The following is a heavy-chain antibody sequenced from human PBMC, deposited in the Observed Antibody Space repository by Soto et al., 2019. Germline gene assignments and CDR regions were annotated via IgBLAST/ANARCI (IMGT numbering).Heavy chain of an antibody. CDR1: GDSVSSNSVA. V-gene: IGHV6-1*01. D-gene: IGHD2-15*01. J-gene: IGHJ6*02. CDR3: ARSEEDSDYYYYGMDV. Sequence: SQTLSLTCVISGDSVSSNSVAWNWVRQSPSRGLEWLGRTYYRSRWYNDYAVSVRSRIAINPDTSKNHFSLQLSSVPPDDTAVYYCARSEEDSDYYYYGMDVWGQGTTVTVSS. CDR2: TYYRSRWYN.